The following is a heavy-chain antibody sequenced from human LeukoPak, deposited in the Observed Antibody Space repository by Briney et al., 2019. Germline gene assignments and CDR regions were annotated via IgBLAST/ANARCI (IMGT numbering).Heavy chain of an antibody. V-gene: IGHV3-48*01. D-gene: IGHD1-26*01. J-gene: IGHJ4*02. CDR1: GFTFSSYS. Sequence: PGGSLRLSCAVSGFTFSSYSMNWVRQAPGKGLEWVSYISSSSSSTIYYADSVKGRFTISRDNAKNSLYLQMNSLRAEDTAVYYCARDSSGSLNFDYWGQGTLVTVSS. CDR2: ISSSSSSTI. CDR3: ARDSSGSLNFDY.